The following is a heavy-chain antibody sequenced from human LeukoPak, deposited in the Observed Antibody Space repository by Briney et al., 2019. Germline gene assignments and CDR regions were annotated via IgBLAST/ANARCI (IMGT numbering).Heavy chain of an antibody. CDR2: IRPSGDNT. J-gene: IGHJ2*01. Sequence: GGSLRLSCAASGFTFSSYDMTWVRQAPGRGLEWVSSIRPSGDNTYYGDSVKGRFTISRDNSKNTLYLQMNSLRAEDTAVYYCAKDPIVGAPYWYFDLWGRGTLVTVSS. CDR3: AKDPIVGAPYWYFDL. D-gene: IGHD1-26*01. V-gene: IGHV3-23*01. CDR1: GFTFSSYD.